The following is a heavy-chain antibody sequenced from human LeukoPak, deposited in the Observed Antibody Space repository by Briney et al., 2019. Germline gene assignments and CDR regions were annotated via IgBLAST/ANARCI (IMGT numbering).Heavy chain of an antibody. CDR2: ISAYNGNT. V-gene: IGHV1-18*04. J-gene: IGHJ5*01. Sequence: GASVKVSCKASGYTFTSYGISWVRQAPGQGLEWMGWISAYNGNTNYAQKLQGRVTMTTDTSTSTAYMELRSLRTDDTAVYYCARDQSLWFGELFGNWFDPWGQGTTVTVSS. CDR3: ARDQSLWFGELFGNWFDP. D-gene: IGHD3-10*01. CDR1: GYTFTSYG.